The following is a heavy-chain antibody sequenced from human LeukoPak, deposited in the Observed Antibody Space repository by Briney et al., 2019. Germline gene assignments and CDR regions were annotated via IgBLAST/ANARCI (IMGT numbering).Heavy chain of an antibody. CDR1: GGTFSDYA. D-gene: IGHD3-3*01. CDR2: FIPILGTA. Sequence: SVNVSCKASGGTFSDYALNWVRQAPGQGLEWMGVFIPILGTANSTQKFQGRVTITADISTNTVYMELSSLRSEDTAVYFCAGIPVFGVVLHQEPVWGKGTTVTVSS. J-gene: IGHJ6*04. V-gene: IGHV1-69*10. CDR3: AGIPVFGVVLHQEPV.